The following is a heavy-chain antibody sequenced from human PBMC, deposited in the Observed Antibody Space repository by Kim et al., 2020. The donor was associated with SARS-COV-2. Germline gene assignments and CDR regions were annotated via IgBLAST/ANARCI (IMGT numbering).Heavy chain of an antibody. Sequence: GGSLRLSCAASGFTFSSYAMSWVRQAPGKGLEWVSAISGSGGSTYYADSVKGRFTISRDNSKNTLYLQMNSLRAEDTAVYYCAKDFGGWPGKYYGMDVWGQGTTVTVSS. CDR1: GFTFSSYA. J-gene: IGHJ6*02. V-gene: IGHV3-23*01. D-gene: IGHD6-19*01. CDR2: ISGSGGST. CDR3: AKDFGGWPGKYYGMDV.